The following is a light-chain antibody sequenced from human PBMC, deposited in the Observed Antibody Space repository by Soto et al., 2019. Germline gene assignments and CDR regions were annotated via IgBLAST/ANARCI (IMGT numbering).Light chain of an antibody. V-gene: IGKV3-20*01. J-gene: IGKJ3*01. Sequence: EIVLTQNPGTVSLSLGGRATLSCRASQSVTSLLAWYQHRPGKSPRRLISSASMRDSGVPARFSGSGSGTDFTLTITRLQPEDFAPYYCPHYAGPLIPFALGT. CDR1: QSVTSL. CDR2: SAS. CDR3: PHYAGPLIP.